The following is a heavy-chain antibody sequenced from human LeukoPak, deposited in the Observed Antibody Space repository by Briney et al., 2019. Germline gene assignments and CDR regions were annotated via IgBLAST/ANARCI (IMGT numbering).Heavy chain of an antibody. CDR2: ISGSGGST. J-gene: IGHJ4*02. D-gene: IGHD3-22*01. CDR1: GFTFSSYA. CDR3: AKVYYYDSSGYYSPFDY. V-gene: IGHV3-23*01. Sequence: GGSLRLSCAASGFTFSSYAMSWVRQAPGEGLEWVSAISGSGGSTYYADSVKGRFTISRDNSKNTLYLQMNSLRAEDTAVYYCAKVYYYDSSGYYSPFDYWGQGTLVTVSS.